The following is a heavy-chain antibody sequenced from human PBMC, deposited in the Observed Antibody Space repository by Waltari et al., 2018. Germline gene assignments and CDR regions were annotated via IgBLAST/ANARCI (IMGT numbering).Heavy chain of an antibody. CDR3: ATLIDSGGNSNGYFDY. CDR1: GYTLTELS. CDR2: FDPEDGET. V-gene: IGHV1-24*01. J-gene: IGHJ4*02. Sequence: QVQLVQSGAEVKKPGASVKVSCKVSGYTLTELSLHWVRQAPGKGLEWMGGFDPEDGETIYAQKFQGRVTMTEDTSTDTAYMELSSLRSEDTAVYYCATLIDSGGNSNGYFDYWGQGTLVTVSS. D-gene: IGHD2-15*01.